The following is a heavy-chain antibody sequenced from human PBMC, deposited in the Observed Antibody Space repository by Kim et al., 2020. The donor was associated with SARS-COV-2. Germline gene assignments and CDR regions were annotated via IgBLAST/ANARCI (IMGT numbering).Heavy chain of an antibody. D-gene: IGHD3-9*01. CDR2: INSDGSST. V-gene: IGHV3-74*01. J-gene: IGHJ6*02. CDR3: ARAPPRPYYDSLTSYPWGDYYYGMDV. CDR1: GFTFSSYW. Sequence: GGSLRLSCAASGFTFSSYWMHWVRQAPGKGLVWVSRINSDGSSTSYADSVKGRFTISRDNAKNTLYLQMNSLRAEDTAVYYCARAPPRPYYDSLTSYPWGDYYYGMDVWGQGTTVTVSS.